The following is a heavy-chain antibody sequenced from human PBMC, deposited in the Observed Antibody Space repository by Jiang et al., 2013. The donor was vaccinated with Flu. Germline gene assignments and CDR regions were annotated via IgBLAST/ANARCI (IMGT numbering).Heavy chain of an antibody. CDR2: INPSGGST. J-gene: IGHJ4*02. CDR3: ARGVDVDILTGYYFFRGDY. V-gene: IGHV1-46*03. Sequence: SGAEVKKPGASVKVSCKASGYMFTSYYMHWVRQAPGQGLEWMGIINPSGGSTSYAQKFQGRVIMTTDTSTGTIYMEMSSLRSEDTAVYYCARGVDVDILTGYYFFRGDYWGQGTLVTVSS. CDR1: GYMFTSYY. D-gene: IGHD3-9*01.